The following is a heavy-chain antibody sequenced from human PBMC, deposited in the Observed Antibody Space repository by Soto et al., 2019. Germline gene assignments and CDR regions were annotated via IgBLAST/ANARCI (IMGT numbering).Heavy chain of an antibody. CDR3: IYRRQLYDFHGLDV. Sequence: QITLKESGSTLVKPTQTLTLTCTFSGFSLTSSGVGVGWIRQPPGRCLEWLAAIYWNEDRRRSPSLESRLTIPNDTSKKQVVGTITNIYPVDTATYYCIYRRQLYDFHGLDVWGPGTTVTVSS. V-gene: IGHV2-5*01. J-gene: IGHJ6*02. CDR2: IYWNEDR. D-gene: IGHD1-1*01. CDR1: GFSLTSSGVG.